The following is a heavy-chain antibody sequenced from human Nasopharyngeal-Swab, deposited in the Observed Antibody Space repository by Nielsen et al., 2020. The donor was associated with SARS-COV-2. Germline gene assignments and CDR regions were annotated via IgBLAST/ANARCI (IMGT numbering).Heavy chain of an antibody. Sequence: ASVKVSCKASGYTFTTYDITWVRQAPGQGLEWMGWSSPTNGNTNYALNLQGRVTMTADTSTNTAYMELRSLRYDDTAVYYCARDPGAATLDYWGQGSLVTVSS. CDR2: SSPTNGNT. CDR3: ARDPGAATLDY. CDR1: GYTFTTYD. V-gene: IGHV1-18*04. D-gene: IGHD3-10*01. J-gene: IGHJ4*02.